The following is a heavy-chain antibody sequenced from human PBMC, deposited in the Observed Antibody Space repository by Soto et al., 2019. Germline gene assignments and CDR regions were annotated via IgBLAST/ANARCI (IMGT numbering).Heavy chain of an antibody. V-gene: IGHV3-48*03. CDR2: ISSSGNTI. J-gene: IGHJ4*01. D-gene: IGHD1-1*01. CDR3: AKELWGTTPPYYFAD. CDR1: GFTFSRCE. Sequence: GVSLRLSSSASGFTFSRCEMNGVRQALGKGLEWVSYISSSGNTIYYTDSVKGRFTISRDNANNSLYLQMNSLRAEDTAIYYCAKELWGTTPPYYFADWSQGTPVPVSS.